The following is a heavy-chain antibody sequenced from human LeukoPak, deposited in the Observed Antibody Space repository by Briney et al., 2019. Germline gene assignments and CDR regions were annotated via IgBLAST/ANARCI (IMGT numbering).Heavy chain of an antibody. CDR2: IKQDGSER. Sequence: GGSLRLSCAASGFTFSSHWMTWVRQAPGKGLEWVANIKQDGSERFYVDSVKGRFTISRDNARNSVYLQMNSLRAEDTAVYYCAREGGVADYWGQGTLVTVSS. J-gene: IGHJ4*02. CDR1: GFTFSSHW. V-gene: IGHV3-7*03. D-gene: IGHD3-16*01. CDR3: AREGGVADY.